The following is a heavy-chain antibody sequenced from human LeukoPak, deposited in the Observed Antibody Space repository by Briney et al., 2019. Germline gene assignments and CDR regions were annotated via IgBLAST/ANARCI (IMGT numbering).Heavy chain of an antibody. V-gene: IGHV3-48*04. D-gene: IGHD6-6*01. CDR2: ISSSSSTI. CDR3: ARRVTSSSSRPFDY. Sequence: QPGGSLRLSCAASGFTFSSYSMNWVRQAPGKGLEWVSYISSSSSTIYYADFVKGRFTISRDNAKNSLYLQMNSLRAEDTAVYYCARRVTSSSSRPFDYWGQGTLVTVSS. CDR1: GFTFSSYS. J-gene: IGHJ4*02.